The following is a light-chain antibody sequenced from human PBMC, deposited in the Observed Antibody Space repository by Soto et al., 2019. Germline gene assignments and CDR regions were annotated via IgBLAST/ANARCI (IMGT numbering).Light chain of an antibody. CDR3: QRFYAYPYT. CDR1: QNIATW. CDR2: KAS. V-gene: IGKV1-5*03. Sequence: DIQLTQSPSTLSASVGDRVTITCRASQNIATWLAWYQQKPGKAPKLLIYKASTLESGVPSRFSGSGSGTEFTLTISTLQPDDFATYYCQRFYAYPYTFSQGTKLEIK. J-gene: IGKJ2*01.